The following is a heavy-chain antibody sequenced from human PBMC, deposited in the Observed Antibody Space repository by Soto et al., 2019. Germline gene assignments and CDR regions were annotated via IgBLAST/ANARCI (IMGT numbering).Heavy chain of an antibody. V-gene: IGHV1-69*13. Sequence: SVKVSFKASGGTFSSYAISWLRQAPGQGLEWMGGIIPIFGTANYAQKFQGRVTITADESTSTAYMELSSLRSEDTAVYYCARDRSLARWWLLSYWGQGTLVTVSS. CDR1: GGTFSSYA. CDR2: IIPIFGTA. CDR3: ARDRSLARWWLLSY. J-gene: IGHJ4*02. D-gene: IGHD3-22*01.